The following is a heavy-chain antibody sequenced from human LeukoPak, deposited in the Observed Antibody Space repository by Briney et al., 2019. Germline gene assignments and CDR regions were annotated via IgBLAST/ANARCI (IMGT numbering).Heavy chain of an antibody. CDR2: ISYGGSNK. CDR1: GFTFSSYA. Sequence: GRSLRLSCAASGFTFSSYAMHWVRQAPGKGLEWVAVISYGGSNKYYADSVKGRFTISRDNSKNTLYLQMNSLRAEDTAVYYCARGGDIVVVPAAIGWFDPWGQGTLVTVSS. CDR3: ARGGDIVVVPAAIGWFDP. D-gene: IGHD2-2*01. J-gene: IGHJ5*02. V-gene: IGHV3-30-3*01.